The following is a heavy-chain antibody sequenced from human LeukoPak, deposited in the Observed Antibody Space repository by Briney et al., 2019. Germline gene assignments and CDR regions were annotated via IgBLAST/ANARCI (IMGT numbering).Heavy chain of an antibody. V-gene: IGHV3-23*01. J-gene: IGHJ4*02. D-gene: IGHD3-22*01. CDR3: TSSYFETSHYTHYHFDY. CDR1: GFTFSRRD. Sequence: PGGTLRLSCAASGFTFSRRDMNWVRQAPGKGLEWVSIIDTTGGIHYADSVRGRFTISRDDSKNTVFLQMNSLRADDTAIYYCTSSYFETSHYTHYHFDYWGRGTLVTVSP. CDR2: IDTTGGI.